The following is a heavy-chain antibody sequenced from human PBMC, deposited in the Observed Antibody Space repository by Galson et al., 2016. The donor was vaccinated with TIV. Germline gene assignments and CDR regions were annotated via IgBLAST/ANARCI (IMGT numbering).Heavy chain of an antibody. CDR1: GFTSSTYA. Sequence: SLRLSCAASGFTSSTYAMSWVRQAPGKGLEWVSSISGGGESAFYADSVKGRFTISTDNSKNTLYVQINSLRGDDTAVYYCAKARDSGGLWYFDYWGQGTLVTVSP. CDR2: ISGGGESA. J-gene: IGHJ4*02. V-gene: IGHV3-23*01. CDR3: AKARDSGGLWYFDY. D-gene: IGHD6-19*01.